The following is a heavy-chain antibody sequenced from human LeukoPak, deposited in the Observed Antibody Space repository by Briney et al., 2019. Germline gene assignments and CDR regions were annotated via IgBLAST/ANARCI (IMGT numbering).Heavy chain of an antibody. J-gene: IGHJ4*02. CDR2: IYTSGST. V-gene: IGHV4-4*07. Sequence: SETLSLTCTVSGDSISSYYWSWIRQPAGKGLEWIGRIYTSGSTNYNPSLKSRVTMSVDTSKNQFSLKLSSVTAADTAVYYCARARAVLRFLEWLSQFEDFDYWGQGTLVTVSS. CDR3: ARARAVLRFLEWLSQFEDFDY. CDR1: GDSISSYY. D-gene: IGHD3-3*01.